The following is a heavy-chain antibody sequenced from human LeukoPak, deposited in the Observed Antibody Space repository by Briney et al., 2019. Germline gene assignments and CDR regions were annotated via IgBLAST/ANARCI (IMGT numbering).Heavy chain of an antibody. V-gene: IGHV4-59*01. CDR2: IYYSGST. Sequence: PSGTLSLTCTVSGGSISSYYWSWIRQPPGKGLEWIGYIYYSGSTNYNPSLKSRVTISVDTSKNQFSLKLSSVTAADTAVYYCARAHYSGSYTNWFDPWGQGTLVTVSS. J-gene: IGHJ5*02. CDR1: GGSISSYY. CDR3: ARAHYSGSYTNWFDP. D-gene: IGHD1-26*01.